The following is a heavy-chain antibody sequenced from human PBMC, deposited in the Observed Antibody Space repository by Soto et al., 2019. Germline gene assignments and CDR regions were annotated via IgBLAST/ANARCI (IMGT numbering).Heavy chain of an antibody. CDR3: ARGYDFWSCYFPPDQPTTYYYPGKDF. V-gene: IGHV3-21*01. CDR1: GCTFGGYS. D-gene: IGHD3-3*01. Sequence: PVRSLRLACAASGCTFGGYSMNWIRQDPGKGRGGGSSISSSSSYICNADSEKGRFTIYRDNAKHSLYLQRNSLRAQAMAVDYCARGYDFWSCYFPPDQPTTYYYPGKDFWGQGTTVTVSS. CDR2: ISSSSSYI. J-gene: IGHJ6*02.